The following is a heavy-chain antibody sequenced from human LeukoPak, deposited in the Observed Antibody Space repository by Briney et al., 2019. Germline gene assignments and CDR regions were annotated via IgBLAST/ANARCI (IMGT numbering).Heavy chain of an antibody. Sequence: PSETLSLTCAVYGGSFSGYYWSWIRQPPGKGLEWIGEINHSGSTNYNPSLKSRVTISVDTSKTQFSLKLSSVTAADTAVYYCARGRRGYSYGRNWFDPWGQGTLVTVSS. D-gene: IGHD5-18*01. V-gene: IGHV4-34*01. CDR1: GGSFSGYY. J-gene: IGHJ5*02. CDR2: INHSGST. CDR3: ARGRRGYSYGRNWFDP.